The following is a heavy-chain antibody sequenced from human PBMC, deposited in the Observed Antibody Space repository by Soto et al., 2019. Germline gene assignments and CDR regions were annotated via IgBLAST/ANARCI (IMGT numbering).Heavy chain of an antibody. J-gene: IGHJ4*02. CDR3: VAYAYGSGTSFGL. V-gene: IGHV3-7*03. CDR2: IHLDGSEK. CDR1: GFTFTAHW. D-gene: IGHD3-10*01. Sequence: GGSLRLSCAASGFTFTAHWMAWVRQAPGEGPQWVANIHLDGSEKYYVDSVKGRFTISRDNAKNSVYLQMTSLRVDDTATYHCVAYAYGSGTSFGLWGPGTLVTVSS.